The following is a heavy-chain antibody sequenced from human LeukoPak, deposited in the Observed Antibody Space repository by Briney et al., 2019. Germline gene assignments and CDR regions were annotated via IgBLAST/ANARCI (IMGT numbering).Heavy chain of an antibody. D-gene: IGHD2-2*01. CDR1: GGSISSGSYY. J-gene: IGHJ3*02. Sequence: PSQTLSLTCTVSGGSISSGSYYWSWIRQPAGKGLEWIGRIYTSGSTNYNPSLKSRVTISVDTSKNQFSLKLSSVTAADTAVYYCARVSTWDVVPAALRVGYAFDIWGQGTMVTVSS. V-gene: IGHV4-61*02. CDR3: ARVSTWDVVPAALRVGYAFDI. CDR2: IYTSGST.